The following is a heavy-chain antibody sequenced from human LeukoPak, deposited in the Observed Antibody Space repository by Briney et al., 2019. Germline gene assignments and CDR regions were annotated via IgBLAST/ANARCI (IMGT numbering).Heavy chain of an antibody. J-gene: IGHJ5*02. CDR3: ARGGIEWFDP. D-gene: IGHD2-15*01. CDR1: GGSISSGGYY. Sequence: PSETLSLTCTVPGGSISSGGYYWSWIRQHPGKGLEWIGYIYYSGSTYYNPSLKSRVTISVDTSKNQFSLKLSSVTAADTAVYYCARGGIEWFDPWGQGTLVTVSS. V-gene: IGHV4-31*03. CDR2: IYYSGST.